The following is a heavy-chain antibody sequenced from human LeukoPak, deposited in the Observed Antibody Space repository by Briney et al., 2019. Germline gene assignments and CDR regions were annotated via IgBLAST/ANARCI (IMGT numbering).Heavy chain of an antibody. CDR2: IYHSGST. V-gene: IGHV4-38-2*02. D-gene: IGHD3-10*01. CDR1: GGSISSYY. Sequence: SETLSLTCTVSGGSISSYYWSWIRQPPGKGLEWIGSIYHSGSTYYNPSLKSRVTISVDTSKNHFSLKLSSVTAADTAVYYCARDGGWFGSRFDYWGQGTLVTASS. J-gene: IGHJ4*02. CDR3: ARDGGWFGSRFDY.